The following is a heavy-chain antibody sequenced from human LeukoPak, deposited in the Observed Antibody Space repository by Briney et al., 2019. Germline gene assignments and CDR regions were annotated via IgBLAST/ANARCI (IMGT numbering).Heavy chain of an antibody. V-gene: IGHV3-33*01. CDR2: IWYDGSNK. D-gene: IGHD2-2*01. Sequence: GRSLRLSCAASGFTFSSSGMHWVRQAPGKGLEWVAVIWYDGSNKYYVDSVKGRFTISRDNAKNTLYLQMNSLRAEDTAVYYCVRGTISWASSAFDIWGQGTMVTVSS. CDR1: GFTFSSSG. J-gene: IGHJ3*02. CDR3: VRGTISWASSAFDI.